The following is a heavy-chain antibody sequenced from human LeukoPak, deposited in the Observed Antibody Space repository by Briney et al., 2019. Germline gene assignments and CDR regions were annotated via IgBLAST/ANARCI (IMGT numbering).Heavy chain of an antibody. CDR3: AALVEMATNFPGYYFDY. D-gene: IGHD5-24*01. CDR1: GGSFSGYY. J-gene: IGHJ4*02. CDR2: INHSGST. Sequence: PSETLSLTCAVYGGSFSGYYWSWIRQPPGKGLEWIGEINHSGSTNYNPSLKSRVTISVDTSKNQFSLKLSSVTAADTAVYYCAALVEMATNFPGYYFDYWGQGTLVTVSS. V-gene: IGHV4-34*01.